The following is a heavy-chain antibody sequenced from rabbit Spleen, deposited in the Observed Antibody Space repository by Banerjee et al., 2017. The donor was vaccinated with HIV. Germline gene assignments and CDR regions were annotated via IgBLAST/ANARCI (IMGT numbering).Heavy chain of an antibody. V-gene: IGHV1S45*01. CDR3: ARGVVTSGWNNDL. D-gene: IGHD1-1*01. J-gene: IGHJ4*01. Sequence: LEESGGGLVKPGGTLTLTCTVSGFSFSSNWICWVRQAPGKGLEWIACIDTNDGDTDYANWPKGRFTISKTSSTTVTLQMTSLTAADTATYFCARGVVTSGWNNDLWGQGTLVTVS. CDR1: GFSFSSNW. CDR2: IDTNDGDT.